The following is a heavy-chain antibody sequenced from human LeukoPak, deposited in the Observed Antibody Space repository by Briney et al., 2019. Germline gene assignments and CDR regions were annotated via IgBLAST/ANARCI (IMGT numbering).Heavy chain of an antibody. Sequence: GASVKVSCKASGYTFTSYGISWVRQAPGQGLEWMGWISAYNGNTNYAQKPQGRVTMTTDTSTSTAYMELRSLRSDDTAVYYCARAKYDSSGYYYAPYYYGMDVWGQGTTVTVSS. J-gene: IGHJ6*02. CDR2: ISAYNGNT. D-gene: IGHD3-22*01. V-gene: IGHV1-18*01. CDR1: GYTFTSYG. CDR3: ARAKYDSSGYYYAPYYYGMDV.